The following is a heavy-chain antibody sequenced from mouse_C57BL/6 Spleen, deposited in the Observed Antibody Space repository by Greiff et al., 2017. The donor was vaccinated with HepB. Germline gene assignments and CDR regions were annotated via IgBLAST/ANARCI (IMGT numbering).Heavy chain of an antibody. J-gene: IGHJ4*01. Sequence: EVQLQQSGPGLVKPSQSLSLTCSVTGYSITSGYYWNWIRQFPGNKLEWMGYISYDGSNNYNPSLKNRISITRDTSKNQFFLKLNSVTTEDTATYYCAREHDAMDDWGQGTSVTVSS. CDR1: GYSITSGYY. V-gene: IGHV3-6*01. CDR3: AREHDAMDD. CDR2: ISYDGSN.